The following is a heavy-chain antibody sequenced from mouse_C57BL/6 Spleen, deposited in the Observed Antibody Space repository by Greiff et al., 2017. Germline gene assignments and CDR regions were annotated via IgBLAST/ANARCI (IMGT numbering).Heavy chain of an antibody. V-gene: IGHV1-53*01. D-gene: IGHD1-1*01. Sequence: VQLQQPGTELVKPGPSVKMSCQASGYTFTSYWMHWVKQRHGQRLEWLGNINPSTGGTTYNEKFKSKATRTVDISSSTADMPRSSLTAEHSAVYDCARYPDNTGSSPAWFAYWGQGTLVTVSA. CDR1: GYTFTSYW. CDR3: ARYPDNTGSSPAWFAY. J-gene: IGHJ3*01. CDR2: INPSTGGT.